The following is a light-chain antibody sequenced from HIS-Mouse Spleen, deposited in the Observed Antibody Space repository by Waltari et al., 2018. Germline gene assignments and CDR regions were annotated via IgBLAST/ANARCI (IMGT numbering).Light chain of an antibody. CDR1: QSISSY. CDR3: QQSYSTPGPIT. Sequence: DIQMTQSPSSLSASVGDRVTITCPASQSISSYLNWYQQKPGKAPKLLIYAASSLQSGVPSRFSGSGSGTDFTLTISSLQPEDFATYYCQQSYSTPGPITFGQGTRLEIK. CDR2: AAS. V-gene: IGKV1-39*01. J-gene: IGKJ5*01.